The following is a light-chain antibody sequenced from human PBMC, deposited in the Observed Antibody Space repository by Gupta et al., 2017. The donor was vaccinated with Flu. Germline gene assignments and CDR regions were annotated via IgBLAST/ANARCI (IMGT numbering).Light chain of an antibody. J-gene: IGKJ4*01. CDR2: WAS. CDR1: QSVLYSSNNKNY. V-gene: IGKV4-1*01. Sequence: DIVMTQSPDSLAVSLGERATINCKSSQSVLYSSNNKNYLAWYQQKPGQPPKLLIYWASTREYGVPDGFSGSGSGTDFTLTISSRQAEDVAVYYCQQYYSTTITFGGGTKVDIK. CDR3: QQYYSTTIT.